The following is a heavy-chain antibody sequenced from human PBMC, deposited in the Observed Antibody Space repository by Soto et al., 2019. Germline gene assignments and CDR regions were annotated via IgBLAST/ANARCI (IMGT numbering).Heavy chain of an antibody. CDR2: VYRSDDT. J-gene: IGHJ6*03. CDR3: AREAVFGLTMHYYHYMDV. D-gene: IGHD3-3*01. Sequence: EVQLVESGGGLVQPGGSLRLSCAASGFSVSSNYMSWIRQAPEKGLEWVSVVYRSDDTNYADSVKGRFTISRNTSKNTLYLHMNSLRADDTAVYYCAREAVFGLTMHYYHYMDVWGKGTTVTFSS. CDR1: GFSVSSNY. V-gene: IGHV3-66*01.